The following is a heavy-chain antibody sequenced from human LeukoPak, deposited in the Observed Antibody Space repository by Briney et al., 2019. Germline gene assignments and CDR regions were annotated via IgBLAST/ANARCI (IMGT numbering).Heavy chain of an antibody. CDR2: ISSSSSYI. V-gene: IGHV3-21*01. J-gene: IGHJ4*02. CDR3: ARDVDTAMATVH. D-gene: IGHD5-18*01. CDR1: GFTFSSYS. Sequence: GGSLRLSCAASGFTFSSYSMSWVRQAPGKGLEWVSSISSSSSYICYADSVKGRFTISRDNAKNSLYLQMNSLRAEDTAVYYCARDVDTAMATVHWGQGTLVTVSS.